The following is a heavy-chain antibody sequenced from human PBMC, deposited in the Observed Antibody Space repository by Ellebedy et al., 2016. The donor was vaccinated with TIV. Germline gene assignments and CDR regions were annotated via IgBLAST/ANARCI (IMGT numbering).Heavy chain of an antibody. Sequence: MPSETLSLTCTVSGGSISSYYWSWIQQPPGKGLEWIGYIYYSGSTNYNPSLKSRVTIAVDTSKKQISLKLSSVTAADTAVYYCARSSGWDRFDYWGQGTLVTVSS. D-gene: IGHD6-19*01. CDR2: IYYSGST. V-gene: IGHV4-59*01. CDR1: GGSISSYY. J-gene: IGHJ4*02. CDR3: ARSSGWDRFDY.